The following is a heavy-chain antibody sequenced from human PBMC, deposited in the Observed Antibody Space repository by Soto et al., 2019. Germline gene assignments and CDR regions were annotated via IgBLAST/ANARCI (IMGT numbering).Heavy chain of an antibody. V-gene: IGHV3-21*01. CDR3: ASSLATRGPY. CDR2: ISSSSSYI. Sequence: PRLSCAASGFTFSSYSMNWVRQAPGKGLEWVSSISSSSSYIYYADSVKGRFTISRDNAKNSLYLQMNSLRAEDTAVYYCASSLATRGPYWGQLTLVTVSS. J-gene: IGHJ4*02. D-gene: IGHD1-26*01. CDR1: GFTFSSYS.